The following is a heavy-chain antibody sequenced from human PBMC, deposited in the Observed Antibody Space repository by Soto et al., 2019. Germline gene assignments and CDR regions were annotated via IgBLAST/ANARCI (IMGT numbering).Heavy chain of an antibody. CDR1: GGSISGSY. D-gene: IGHD6-19*01. J-gene: IGHJ4*02. V-gene: IGHV4-59*01. Sequence: SETLSLTCSVSGGSISGSYWGWIRQSPGKGLEWLGYVYYTGSTNYSPSLRSRVSISVDTSKNEFSLRLSSVTAADTAVYFCARSVAVPGAHIDYWGQGTQVTVSS. CDR3: ARSVAVPGAHIDY. CDR2: VYYTGST.